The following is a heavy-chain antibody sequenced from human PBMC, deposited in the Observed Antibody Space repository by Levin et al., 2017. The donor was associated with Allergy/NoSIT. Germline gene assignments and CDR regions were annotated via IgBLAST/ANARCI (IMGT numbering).Heavy chain of an antibody. CDR3: ARSGWYYFDY. V-gene: IGHV3-48*04. CDR2: ISRTGSTM. Sequence: GGSLRLSCAASGFTFSTDSMNWVRQAPGKGLEWVSYISRTGSTMYYADSMKGRFTISRDNAKNSLYLQMNSLRAEYTAVYYCARSGWYYFDYWGQGTLVTVSS. D-gene: IGHD2-15*01. J-gene: IGHJ4*02. CDR1: GFTFSTDS.